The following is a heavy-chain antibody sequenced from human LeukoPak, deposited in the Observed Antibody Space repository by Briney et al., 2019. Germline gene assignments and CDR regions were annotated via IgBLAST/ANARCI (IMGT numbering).Heavy chain of an antibody. Sequence: PAETLSLICTLSGGSISLYYWSWIRQPPGGGLEWIGYFYDTRSPKYNTPRERRVTISVDMSRNQFSLNLTSVTAADTAVYYGARGRGSLTCWGQGTLATVSS. V-gene: IGHV4-59*01. CDR3: ARGRGSLTC. CDR1: GGSISLYY. D-gene: IGHD3-10*01. CDR2: FYDTRSP. J-gene: IGHJ4*02.